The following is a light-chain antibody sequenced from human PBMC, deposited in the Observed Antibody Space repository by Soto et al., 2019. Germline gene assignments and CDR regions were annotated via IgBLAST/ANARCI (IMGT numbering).Light chain of an antibody. CDR1: QSVSSD. Sequence: EIVLTQSPATLSLSPGERATLSCRASQSVSSDLAWYQQKPGQASSLLIYDTSNRGTGIPDRFSGSGSGTDFTLTISSLEPEDCALYYCQQRSNSPWTFGGGTKVEIK. CDR3: QQRSNSPWT. J-gene: IGKJ4*01. CDR2: DTS. V-gene: IGKV3-11*01.